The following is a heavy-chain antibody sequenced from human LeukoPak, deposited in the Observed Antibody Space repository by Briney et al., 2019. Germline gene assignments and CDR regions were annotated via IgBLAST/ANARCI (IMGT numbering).Heavy chain of an antibody. D-gene: IGHD2-15*01. J-gene: IGHJ5*02. CDR3: AKDRYCSGGSCYSQRGFNWFDP. CDR2: ISHDGSNK. CDR1: GFTFSSYA. Sequence: GGSLRLSCAASGFTFSSYAMHWVRQAPGKGLEWVAVISHDGSNKYYADSVKGRFTISRDNSKNTLYLQMNSLRAEDTAVYYCAKDRYCSGGSCYSQRGFNWFDPWGQGTLVTVSS. V-gene: IGHV3-30*04.